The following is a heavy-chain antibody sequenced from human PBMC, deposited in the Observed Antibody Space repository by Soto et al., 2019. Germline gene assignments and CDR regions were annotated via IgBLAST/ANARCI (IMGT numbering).Heavy chain of an antibody. D-gene: IGHD5-12*01. CDR3: AAGGGLPRYY. Sequence: SETLSLTCSVSGGSISSGGYSWRWIRQPPGKGLEWIGYIYHSGSTYYNPSLKSRVTISVDRSKNQFSLKLSSVTAADTAVYYCAAGGGLPRYYWGQGTLVTSPQ. J-gene: IGHJ4*02. CDR2: IYHSGST. V-gene: IGHV4-30-2*01. CDR1: GGSISSGGYS.